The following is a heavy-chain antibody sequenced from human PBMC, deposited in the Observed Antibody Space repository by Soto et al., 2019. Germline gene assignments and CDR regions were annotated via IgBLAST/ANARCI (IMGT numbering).Heavy chain of an antibody. CDR1: VLTFSSYA. CDR3: AKEVDWNYAFDYYGMDV. CDR2: ISGSGGST. J-gene: IGHJ6*02. D-gene: IGHD1-7*01. Sequence: GGSLRLSCAASVLTFSSYAMRWVRQAPGEGLEWVAAISGSGGSTYYAASVKGRFTISRDNSKNTRYLQMNSLRAEDTAVYYCAKEVDWNYAFDYYGMDVGGQGTTVTVSS. V-gene: IGHV3-23*01.